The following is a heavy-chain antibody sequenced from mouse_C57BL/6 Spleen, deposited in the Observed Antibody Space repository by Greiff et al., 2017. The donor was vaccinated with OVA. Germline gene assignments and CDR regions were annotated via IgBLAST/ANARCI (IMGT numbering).Heavy chain of an antibody. CDR2: IDPSDSYT. CDR1: GYTFTSYW. V-gene: IGHV1-59*01. J-gene: IGHJ4*01. Sequence: VQLQQSGAELVRPGTSVKLSCKASGYTFTSYWMHWVKQRPGQGLEWIGVIDPSDSYTNYNQKFKGKATLTVDTSSSTAYMQLSSLTSEDSAVYYCARDYSNYGNAMDYWGQGTSVTVSS. CDR3: ARDYSNYGNAMDY. D-gene: IGHD2-5*01.